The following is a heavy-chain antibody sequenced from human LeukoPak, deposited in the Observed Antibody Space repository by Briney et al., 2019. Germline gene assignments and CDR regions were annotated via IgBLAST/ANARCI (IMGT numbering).Heavy chain of an antibody. Sequence: GGSLRLSCAASGFTFSSYAMSWVRQAPGKGLEWVSAISGSGGSTYYADSVKGRFTISRDNSKNTLYLQMNSLRAEDTAVYYCARVHSSGWYRGTDYWGQGTLVTVSS. V-gene: IGHV3-23*01. J-gene: IGHJ4*02. CDR3: ARVHSSGWYRGTDY. D-gene: IGHD6-19*01. CDR1: GFTFSSYA. CDR2: ISGSGGST.